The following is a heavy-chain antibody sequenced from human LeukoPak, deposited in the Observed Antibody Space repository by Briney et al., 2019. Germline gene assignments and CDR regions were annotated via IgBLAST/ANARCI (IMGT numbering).Heavy chain of an antibody. CDR3: ARDRGSSWMENWFDP. Sequence: GGSLRLSCAASGFTFSSYAMHWVRQAPGKGLEWVAVISYDGCNKYYADSVKGRFTISRDNSKNTLYLQMNSLRAEDTAVYYCARDRGSSWMENWFDPWGQGTLVTVSS. J-gene: IGHJ5*02. CDR1: GFTFSSYA. V-gene: IGHV3-30-3*01. CDR2: ISYDGCNK. D-gene: IGHD6-13*01.